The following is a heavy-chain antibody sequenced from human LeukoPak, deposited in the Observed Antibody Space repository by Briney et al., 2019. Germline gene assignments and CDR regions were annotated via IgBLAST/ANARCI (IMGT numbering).Heavy chain of an antibody. Sequence: PSETLSLTCTVPGGSISSYYWSWIRQPPGKGLEWIGYIYTSGSTNYNPSLKSRVTISVDTSKNQFSLKLSSVTAADTAVYYCARHGGIAAATYFDYWGQGTLVTVSS. CDR1: GGSISSYY. D-gene: IGHD6-13*01. CDR2: IYTSGST. V-gene: IGHV4-4*09. CDR3: ARHGGIAAATYFDY. J-gene: IGHJ4*02.